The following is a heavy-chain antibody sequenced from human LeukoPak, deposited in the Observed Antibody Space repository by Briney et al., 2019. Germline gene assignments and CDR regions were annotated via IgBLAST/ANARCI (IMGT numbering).Heavy chain of an antibody. D-gene: IGHD2-15*01. Sequence: ASVKVSCKASGYTFTGYYMHWVRQAPGQGLEWMGWINPNSGGTNYAQKFQGRVTMTRDTSISTAYMELSRLRSDDTAVYYCARDRYRSGGSCYSGHYYYYYMDVWGKGTTVTVSS. CDR2: INPNSGGT. CDR1: GYTFTGYY. V-gene: IGHV1-2*02. J-gene: IGHJ6*03. CDR3: ARDRYRSGGSCYSGHYYYYYMDV.